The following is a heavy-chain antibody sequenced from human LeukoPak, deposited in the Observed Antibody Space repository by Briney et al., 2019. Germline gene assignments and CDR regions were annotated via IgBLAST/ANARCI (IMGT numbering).Heavy chain of an antibody. D-gene: IGHD4-23*01. CDR3: ASRPDYGGNSGYYYYYMDV. Sequence: GASVKVSCKASGYIFTSYGISWVRQAPGQGLEWMGWINTYNGNTKYAQKVQGRVTMTTDTSTSTAYMELSRLRSDDTAVYYCASRPDYGGNSGYYYYYMDVWGKGTTVTVSS. V-gene: IGHV1-18*01. CDR1: GYIFTSYG. J-gene: IGHJ6*03. CDR2: INTYNGNT.